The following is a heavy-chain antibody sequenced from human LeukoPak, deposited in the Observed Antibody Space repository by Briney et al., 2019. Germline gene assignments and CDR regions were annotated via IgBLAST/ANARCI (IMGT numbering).Heavy chain of an antibody. CDR3: ASRGLELRSWFDP. V-gene: IGHV4-39*01. Sequence: SETLSLTCTVSGGSICSSSYYWGWIRQPPGKGLEWIGSIYYSGSTYYNPSLKSRVTISVDTSKNQFSLKLSSVTAADTAVYYCASRGLELRSWFDPWGQGTLVTVSS. CDR1: GGSICSSSYY. D-gene: IGHD1-7*01. J-gene: IGHJ5*02. CDR2: IYYSGST.